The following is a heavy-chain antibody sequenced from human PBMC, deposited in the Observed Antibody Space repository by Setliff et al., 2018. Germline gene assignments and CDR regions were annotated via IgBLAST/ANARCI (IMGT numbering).Heavy chain of an antibody. CDR2: INNYSFQI. D-gene: IGHD3-22*01. J-gene: IGHJ5*02. V-gene: IGHV1-18*01. Sequence: ASVKVSCKTSGYTFTNYGVTWVRQAPGQRLEWMGWINNYSFQIQTAQKFQDRVTITTDTSTNTASLEVRSLRSDDTAIYYCARINFYDSTAYYYAPHHWGQGTLVTVSS. CDR1: GYTFTNYG. CDR3: ARINFYDSTAYYYAPHH.